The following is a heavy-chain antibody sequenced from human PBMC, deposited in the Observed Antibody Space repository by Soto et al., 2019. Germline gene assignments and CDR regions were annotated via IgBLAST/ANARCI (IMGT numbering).Heavy chain of an antibody. CDR3: AKDGGRVFDY. J-gene: IGHJ4*02. D-gene: IGHD2-15*01. Sequence: GESLKISCAASGFTFSSYGMHWVRQAPGKGLEWVAVISYDGSNKYYADSVKGRFTISRDNSKNTLYLQMNSLRAEDTAVYYCAKDGGRVFDYWGQGTLVTVSS. CDR2: ISYDGSNK. CDR1: GFTFSSYG. V-gene: IGHV3-30*18.